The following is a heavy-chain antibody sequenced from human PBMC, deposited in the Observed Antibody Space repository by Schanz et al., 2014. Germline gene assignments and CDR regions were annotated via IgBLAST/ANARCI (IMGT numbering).Heavy chain of an antibody. CDR1: GDTFNNYN. J-gene: IGHJ5*02. V-gene: IGHV1-2*06. D-gene: IGHD1-1*01. Sequence: QVQLVQSGPEVKKPGSLVKVSCKASGDTFNNYNITWVRQAPGQGLEYMGRINPNSGGTNFAEKLQGRVTMTRDTSISTVYMELSRLRSDDTAVYYCARAGTVIRGLSGWFDPWGQGTLVTVSS. CDR2: INPNSGGT. CDR3: ARAGTVIRGLSGWFDP.